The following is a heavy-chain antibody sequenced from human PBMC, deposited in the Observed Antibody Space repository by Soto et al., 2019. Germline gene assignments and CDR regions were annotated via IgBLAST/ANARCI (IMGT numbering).Heavy chain of an antibody. CDR1: GFTFNTYG. Sequence: QVQLVESGGGVVQPGGSLRLSCRTSGFTFNTYGMHWVRQAPGKGLEWVAIIWYDGSNKYYADSVKGRFTTSRDNSQNTRSVQINSLRAEVMAVCYCARSVCTGAYFFSWPVKYGVDVWGQGTRVTV. CDR3: ARSVCTGAYFFSWPVKYGVDV. J-gene: IGHJ6*01. CDR2: IWYDGSNK. V-gene: IGHV3-33*01. D-gene: IGHD2-8*02.